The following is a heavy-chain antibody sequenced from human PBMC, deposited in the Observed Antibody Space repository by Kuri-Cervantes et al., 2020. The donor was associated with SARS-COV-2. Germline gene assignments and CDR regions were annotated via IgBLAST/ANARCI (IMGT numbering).Heavy chain of an antibody. Sequence: SETLSLTCAVYGESFIGYHWSWVRQPPGKGLEWIGDINHSGSTYYNPSLKSRVTIPVDTSKNQFSLKLSSVTAADTAVYYCARTQLGMNMDVWGKGTTVTVSS. CDR2: INHSGST. V-gene: IGHV4-34*01. D-gene: IGHD7-27*01. CDR1: GESFIGYH. CDR3: ARTQLGMNMDV. J-gene: IGHJ6*03.